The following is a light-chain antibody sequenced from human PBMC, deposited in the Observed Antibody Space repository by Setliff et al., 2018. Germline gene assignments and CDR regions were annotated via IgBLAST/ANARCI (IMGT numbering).Light chain of an antibody. CDR3: SSYAGNYIYV. J-gene: IGLJ1*01. CDR1: SSDVGGINH. Sequence: QSALTQPPSASGPPGQSVTIALTRTSSDVGGINHVSWYQQHPGKAPRLMIVEVSKRPSGVPDRFLGSKSGNTASLTVSGLQAEDEADYYCSSYAGNYIYVFGTGTKV. CDR2: EVS. V-gene: IGLV2-8*01.